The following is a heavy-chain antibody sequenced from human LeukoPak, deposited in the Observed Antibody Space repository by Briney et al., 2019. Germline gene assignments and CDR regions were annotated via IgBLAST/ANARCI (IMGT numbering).Heavy chain of an antibody. J-gene: IGHJ4*02. CDR1: GFTFSGYE. D-gene: IGHD4-17*01. V-gene: IGHV3-48*03. CDR3: AKGDAYGDQNTDS. Sequence: QSGGSLRLSCAASGFTFSGYEMHWVRQAPGRGLEWISFISTVGVTMYYADSVKGRFTISRDNARNSLYLQMNSLRPEDTAIYYCAKGDAYGDQNTDSWGQGTLVTVSS. CDR2: ISTVGVTM.